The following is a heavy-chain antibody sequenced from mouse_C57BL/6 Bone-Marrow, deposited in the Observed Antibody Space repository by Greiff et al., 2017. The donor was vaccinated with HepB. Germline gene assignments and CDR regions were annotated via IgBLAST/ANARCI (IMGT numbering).Heavy chain of an antibody. CDR1: GFTFSDAW. CDR2: IRNKANNHAT. V-gene: IGHV6-6*01. Sequence: EVQLVESGGGLVQPGGSMKLSCAASGFTFSDAWMDWVRQSPEKGLEWVAEIRNKANNHATYYAESVKGRFTISRDDSKSSVYLQMNSFRAEDTGIYYCARGNFDWYFDFWGTGTTVTVSS. J-gene: IGHJ1*03. D-gene: IGHD2-1*01. CDR3: ARGNFDWYFDF.